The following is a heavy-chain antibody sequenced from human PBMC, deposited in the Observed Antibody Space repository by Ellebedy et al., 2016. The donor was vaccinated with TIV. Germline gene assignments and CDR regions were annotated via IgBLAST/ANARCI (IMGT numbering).Heavy chain of an antibody. Sequence: GESLKISCAASGFTFSSYAMHWVRQAPGKGLEWVAAISFDGSNKFYADSVNGRFTTSRDNSRNTLYLQMNSLRAEDTAVYYCARGDYYDRNRIRNEAFDIWGQGTMVTVSS. CDR2: ISFDGSNK. V-gene: IGHV3-30-3*01. CDR1: GFTFSSYA. J-gene: IGHJ3*02. D-gene: IGHD3-22*01. CDR3: ARGDYYDRNRIRNEAFDI.